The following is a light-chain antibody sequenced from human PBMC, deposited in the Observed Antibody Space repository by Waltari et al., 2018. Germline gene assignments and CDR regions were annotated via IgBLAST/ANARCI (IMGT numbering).Light chain of an antibody. J-gene: IGLJ1*01. CDR2: YDS. CDR3: QVWHADIDPGV. V-gene: IGLV3-21*04. Sequence: SYVLTQPPSVSVAPGETASITRRGDNTGSYSVYWYQQKPGQAPVLVIFYDSDRPSGIPARFSGSNSGNTATLTITSVEAGDEARYYCQVWHADIDPGVFGTGTEVTVL. CDR1: NTGSYS.